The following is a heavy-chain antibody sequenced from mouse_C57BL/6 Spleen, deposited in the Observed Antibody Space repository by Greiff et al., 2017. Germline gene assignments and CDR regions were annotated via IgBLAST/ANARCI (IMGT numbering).Heavy chain of an antibody. CDR1: GYTFKSYG. CDR3: ARRYYDGYSYYFDY. D-gene: IGHD2-3*01. Sequence: VQLQQSGAELARPGASVKLSCKASGYTFKSYGISWVKQRTGQGLEWIGEIYPRSGNTYYNEKFKGKATLTADKSSSTAYMELRSLTSEDSAVYFCARRYYDGYSYYFDYWRQGATHTVST. V-gene: IGHV1-81*01. CDR2: IYPRSGNT. J-gene: IGHJ2*01.